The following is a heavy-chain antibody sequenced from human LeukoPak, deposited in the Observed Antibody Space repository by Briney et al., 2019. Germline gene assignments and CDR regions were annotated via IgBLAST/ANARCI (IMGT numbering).Heavy chain of an antibody. CDR3: ARNSRVASTSGLNY. Sequence: ASVKVSCKVSGGTFASYPISWVRQAPGQGLEWMGEITPIFGEAQNAQKFQGRVTITADEPTSTVYMELTSLRLEDTAMYYCARNSRVASTSGLNYWGQGTLVTVSS. CDR1: GGTFASYP. V-gene: IGHV1-69*13. CDR2: ITPIFGEA. J-gene: IGHJ4*02. D-gene: IGHD5-12*01.